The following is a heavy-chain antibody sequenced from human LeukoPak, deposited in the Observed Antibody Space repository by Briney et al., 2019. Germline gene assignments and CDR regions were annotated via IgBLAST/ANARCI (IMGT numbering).Heavy chain of an antibody. CDR1: GFTFSSYA. Sequence: GGSLRLSCAASGFTFSSYAMHWVRQAPGKGLEWVAVISYDGSNKYYADSVKGRFTISRDNSKNTLYLQMNSLRAEDTAVYYRARDCQSRGYYQENYFDYWGQGTLVTVSS. J-gene: IGHJ4*02. D-gene: IGHD3-22*01. CDR3: ARDCQSRGYYQENYFDY. CDR2: ISYDGSNK. V-gene: IGHV3-30-3*01.